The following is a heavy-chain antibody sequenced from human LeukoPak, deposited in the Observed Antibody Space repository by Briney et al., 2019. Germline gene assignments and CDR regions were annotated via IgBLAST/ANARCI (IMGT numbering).Heavy chain of an antibody. D-gene: IGHD4-17*01. Sequence: GGSLTLSCAVSGFTFSNYWMTWVRQAPGKGLEWVANIKPDGSEQYSVDSVKGRFTITRDKAKISPVLQMNSLRAHGTAVYYCARGGDDFGDYYFDQGGEGTLVTVYS. CDR2: IKPDGSEQ. CDR1: GFTFSNYW. V-gene: IGHV3-7*01. CDR3: ARGGDDFGDYYFDQ. J-gene: IGHJ4*02.